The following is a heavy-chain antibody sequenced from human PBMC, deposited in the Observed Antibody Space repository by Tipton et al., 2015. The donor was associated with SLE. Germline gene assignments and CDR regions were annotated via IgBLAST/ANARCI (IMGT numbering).Heavy chain of an antibody. D-gene: IGHD3-10*01. CDR3: ARDPPSSYYYGMDV. V-gene: IGHV4-38-2*02. CDR2: LYGSGNS. J-gene: IGHJ6*02. CDR1: GYSISSGYY. Sequence: LRLSCAVSGYSISSGYYWGWIRQPPGKGLEWIGSLYGSGNSYYNPSLRSRVTISVDTSKNQFSLKLSSVTAADTAVYYCARDPPSSYYYGMDVWGQGATVTVSS.